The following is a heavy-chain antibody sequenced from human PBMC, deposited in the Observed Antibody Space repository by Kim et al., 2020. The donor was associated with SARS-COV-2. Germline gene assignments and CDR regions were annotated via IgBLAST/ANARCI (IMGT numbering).Heavy chain of an antibody. Sequence: PSLKSRVTISLDTSKNQFSLKLSSVTAADTAVYYCATVPQFIAAAGTFDYWGQGTLVTVSS. J-gene: IGHJ4*02. CDR3: ATVPQFIAAAGTFDY. V-gene: IGHV4-39*07. D-gene: IGHD6-13*01.